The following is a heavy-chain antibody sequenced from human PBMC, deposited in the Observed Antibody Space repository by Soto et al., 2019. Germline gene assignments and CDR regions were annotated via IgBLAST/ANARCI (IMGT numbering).Heavy chain of an antibody. CDR1: RFTVSTYW. V-gene: IGHV3-74*01. J-gene: IGHJ3*02. D-gene: IGHD3-22*01. CDR3: AGDSSGYSYDAFDI. CDR2: INSDGTGT. Sequence: PWWSLRLSCAASRFTVSTYWMHWVRQDPGKGLVWVSRINSDGTGTSYADSVKGRITISRDNAKNTLYLQMNSLRSEDTAVYYCAGDSSGYSYDAFDIWGQGTMVTVSS.